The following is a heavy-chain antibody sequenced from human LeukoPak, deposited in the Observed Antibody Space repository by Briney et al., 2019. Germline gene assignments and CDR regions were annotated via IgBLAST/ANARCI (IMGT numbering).Heavy chain of an antibody. CDR3: ARDRSIASDY. CDR2: ITSDGSST. J-gene: IGHJ4*02. Sequence: PGGSLRLSCTASGFTFSSYWMHWVRQAPGKGLVWVSRITSDGSSTSHADSVKGRFTISRVNAKNTLYLQMNSLRAEDTAVYYCARDRSIASDYWGQGTLVTVSS. D-gene: IGHD6-6*01. CDR1: GFTFSSYW. V-gene: IGHV3-74*01.